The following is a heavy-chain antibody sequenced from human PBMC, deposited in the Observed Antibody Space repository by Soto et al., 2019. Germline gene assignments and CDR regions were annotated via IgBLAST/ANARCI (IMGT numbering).Heavy chain of an antibody. J-gene: IGHJ4*02. CDR2: ISWNSGSI. Sequence: PGGSLRLSCAASGFTFDDYAMHWVRQAPGKGLEWVSGISWNSGSIGYADSVKGRFTTSRDNAKNSLYLQMNSLRAEDTALYYCAKDMGSRYSSGWYVSYFDYWGQGTLVTVSS. V-gene: IGHV3-9*01. CDR1: GFTFDDYA. CDR3: AKDMGSRYSSGWYVSYFDY. D-gene: IGHD6-19*01.